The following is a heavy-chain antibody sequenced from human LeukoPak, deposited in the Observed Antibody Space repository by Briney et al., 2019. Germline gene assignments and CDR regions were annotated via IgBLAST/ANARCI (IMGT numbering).Heavy chain of an antibody. CDR3: ARDCSGGSCYIDY. V-gene: IGHV4-30-4*08. Sequence: SQTLSLTCTVSGGSISSGDYYWGWMRQPPGKGLEWIGYIYYSGSTYYNPSLKSRVTISVDTSKNQFSLKLSSVTAADTAVYYCARDCSGGSCYIDYWGQGTLVTVSS. CDR2: IYYSGST. D-gene: IGHD2-15*01. J-gene: IGHJ4*02. CDR1: GGSISSGDYY.